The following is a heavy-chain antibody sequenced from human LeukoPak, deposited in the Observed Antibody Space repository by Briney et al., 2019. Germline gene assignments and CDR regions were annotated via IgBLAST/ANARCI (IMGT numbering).Heavy chain of an antibody. V-gene: IGHV3-7*01. CDR3: ARERADAFDI. Sequence: GSVKGRFTISRDNAKNSLYLQMNTLKAEDTAVYYCARERADAFDIWGQGTMVTVSS. J-gene: IGHJ3*02.